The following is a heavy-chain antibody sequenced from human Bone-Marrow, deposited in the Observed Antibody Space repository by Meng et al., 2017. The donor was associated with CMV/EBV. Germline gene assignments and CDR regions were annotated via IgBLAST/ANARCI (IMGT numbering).Heavy chain of an antibody. D-gene: IGHD3-10*01. CDR1: GYTFTSYD. CDR2: INCNRGDT. Sequence: ASVKVSCKASGYTFTSYDINWVRQAPGQGPEWLGGINCNRGDTNYAQKFQGRVTMTRDTSISTAYMELSSLRSDDTAVYYCVRLAGGVDYWGQGTLVTVSS. CDR3: VRLAGGVDY. V-gene: IGHV1-2*02. J-gene: IGHJ4*02.